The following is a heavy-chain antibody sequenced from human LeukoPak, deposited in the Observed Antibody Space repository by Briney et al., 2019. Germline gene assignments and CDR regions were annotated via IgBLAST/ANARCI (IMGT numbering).Heavy chain of an antibody. CDR3: ARVRGWGFDP. J-gene: IGHJ5*02. CDR1: GFIFSSNY. V-gene: IGHV3-53*01. D-gene: IGHD3-10*01. CDR2: IYSGGNT. Sequence: GGSLRLSCAASGFIFSSNYMTWVRQAPGKGLEWASIIYSGGNTYYADSVKGRFTTSRDNSKNTLFLQINSLRAKDTAVYYCARVRGWGFDPWGQGTLVTVSS.